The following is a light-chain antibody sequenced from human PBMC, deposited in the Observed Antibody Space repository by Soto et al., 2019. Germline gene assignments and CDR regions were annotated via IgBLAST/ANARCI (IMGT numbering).Light chain of an antibody. J-gene: IGKJ1*01. CDR2: AAS. V-gene: IGKV1-6*01. CDR3: LQDYGDSWT. Sequence: PSSLSASVGEKIIITCRASRDVGSDVSWYQQKPGQAPKLLIYAASNLYTGVPSRFSGSRSGTEFTLTISSLQPEDFASYYCLQDYGDSWTFGQGTKVDIK. CDR1: RDVGSD.